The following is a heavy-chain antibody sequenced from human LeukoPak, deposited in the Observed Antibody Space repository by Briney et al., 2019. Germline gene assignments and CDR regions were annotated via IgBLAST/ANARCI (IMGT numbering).Heavy chain of an antibody. Sequence: RGSLRLSCAASGFTFSSYWMTWVRQAPGKGLEWVANIKQDGSEKYYVDSVKGRFTISRDNAKNSLYLQMNSLRAEDTAVYYCARDKIYYYYGLDVWGQGTTVTVSS. J-gene: IGHJ6*02. V-gene: IGHV3-7*04. CDR1: GFTFSSYW. CDR2: IKQDGSEK. CDR3: ARDKIYYYYGLDV.